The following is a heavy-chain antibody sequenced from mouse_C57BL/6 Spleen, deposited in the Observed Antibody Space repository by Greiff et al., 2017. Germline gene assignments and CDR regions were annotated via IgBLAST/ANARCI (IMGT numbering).Heavy chain of an antibody. V-gene: IGHV1-62-2*01. J-gene: IGHJ2*01. CDR2: FYPGSGSI. D-gene: IGHD2-4*01. CDR3: ARHEDLYDYDCALDY. Sequence: QVQLQQSGAELVKPGASVKLSCKASGYTFTAYTIHWVKQRSGQGLEWIGWFYPGSGSIKYNEKFKDKAPLTADKSSSTVYMELSSLTSEDSAVSFCARHEDLYDYDCALDYWGQGTTLTVSS. CDR1: GYTFTAYT.